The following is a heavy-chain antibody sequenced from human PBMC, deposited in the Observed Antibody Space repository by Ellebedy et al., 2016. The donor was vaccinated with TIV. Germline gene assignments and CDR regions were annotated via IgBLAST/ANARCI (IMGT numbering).Heavy chain of an antibody. CDR1: GFTFSSYN. CDR2: ISSNSGNK. J-gene: IGHJ4*02. Sequence: PGGSLRLSCAASGFTFSSYNMNWVRQAPGKGLEWVSSISSNSGNKYCADSVEGRFTIYRDNARNSLYLQMNSLRAEDTAVYYCARDLHFAFDYWGRGTLVTVSS. V-gene: IGHV3-21*01. CDR3: ARDLHFAFDY.